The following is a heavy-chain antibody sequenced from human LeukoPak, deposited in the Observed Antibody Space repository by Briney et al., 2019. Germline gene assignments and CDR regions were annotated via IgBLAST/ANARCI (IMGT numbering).Heavy chain of an antibody. J-gene: IGHJ4*02. Sequence: PSETLSLTCAVSGYSISSGYYWGWIRQPPVKGLEWIGSMYHGGRTYYNPSLKSRVTISVDTSKNQFSLKLSSVTAADTAVYDCARSPGSRPLDYWGQGTLVTVSS. CDR1: GYSISSGYY. CDR2: MYHGGRT. V-gene: IGHV4-38-2*01. CDR3: ARSPGSRPLDY.